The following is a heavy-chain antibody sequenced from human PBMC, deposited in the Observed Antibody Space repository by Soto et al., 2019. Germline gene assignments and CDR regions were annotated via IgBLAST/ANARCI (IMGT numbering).Heavy chain of an antibody. CDR3: ARDRWWELLSAGPNEDAFDI. D-gene: IGHD1-26*01. CDR2: ISYDGSSK. V-gene: IGHV3-30-3*01. Sequence: QVQLVESGGGVVQPGRSLRLSCAASGFTFSSYAINWFRQAPGKGLEWGAVISYDGSSKYYADSVKGGFTISRDNSKNTLYLQMNSLRAEDTAVYYCARDRWWELLSAGPNEDAFDIWGQGTMVTVSS. CDR1: GFTFSSYA. J-gene: IGHJ3*02.